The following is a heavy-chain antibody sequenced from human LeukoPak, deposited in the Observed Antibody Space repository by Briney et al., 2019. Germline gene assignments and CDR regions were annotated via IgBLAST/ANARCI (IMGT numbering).Heavy chain of an antibody. D-gene: IGHD5-18*01. Sequence: PSETLSLTCTVSGGSISSYYWSWIRQPPGKGLEWIGYMYYSGSSGSTNYNPSLKSRVTISVDTSKNQFSLKLSSVTAADTAVYYCARRGYSYFYGSYYYYMDVWGKGTTVTVSS. CDR2: MYYSGSSGST. J-gene: IGHJ6*03. V-gene: IGHV4-59*01. CDR1: GGSISSYY. CDR3: ARRGYSYFYGSYYYYMDV.